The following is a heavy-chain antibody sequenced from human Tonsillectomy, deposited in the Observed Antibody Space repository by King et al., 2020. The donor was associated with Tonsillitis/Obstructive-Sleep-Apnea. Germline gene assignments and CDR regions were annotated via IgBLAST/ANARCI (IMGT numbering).Heavy chain of an antibody. CDR2: IYSGGST. CDR3: ARGKLAARTYYYYCMDV. D-gene: IGHD6-6*01. J-gene: IGHJ6*02. CDR1: RFTVSRNY. Sequence: VQLVESGGGLIQPGGSLRLSCAASRFTVSRNYMSWVRQATGKGLEWVSVIYSGGSTYYADSVKGRFTIARDNSKNTLYLQMNSLRAEDTAVYYCARGKLAARTYYYYCMDVWGQGTTVTVSS. V-gene: IGHV3-53*01.